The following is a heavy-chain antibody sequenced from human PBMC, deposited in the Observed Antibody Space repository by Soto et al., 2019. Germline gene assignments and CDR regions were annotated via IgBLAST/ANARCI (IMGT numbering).Heavy chain of an antibody. Sequence: ASVTVSCKASGYTFTNYYMHWVRQAPGQGLEWMGWMNPRSGGTKYAQAFQDRVTMTRDASISTAYMEVNSLRHGDTAVYFCARSDDSTSYPLDLWGPGTLVTVSS. CDR3: ARSDDSTSYPLDL. CDR2: MNPRSGGT. CDR1: GYTFTNYY. D-gene: IGHD4-4*01. J-gene: IGHJ5*02. V-gene: IGHV1-2*02.